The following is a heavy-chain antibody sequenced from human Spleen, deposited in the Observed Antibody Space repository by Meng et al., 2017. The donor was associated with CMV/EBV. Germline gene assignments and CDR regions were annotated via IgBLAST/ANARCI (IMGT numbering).Heavy chain of an antibody. CDR1: GFTFSSYS. Sequence: GESLKISCAASGFTFSSYSMSWVRQAPGKGLEWVSVIYSGGSSTSYADPVKGRFTISRDNSKNTLFLQMNSLRAGDTAVYYCAKDTRTGGVVLRPTGYGMDVWGQGTTVTVSS. CDR3: AKDTRTGGVVLRPTGYGMDV. CDR2: IYSGGSST. V-gene: IGHV3-23*03. D-gene: IGHD2-2*01. J-gene: IGHJ6*02.